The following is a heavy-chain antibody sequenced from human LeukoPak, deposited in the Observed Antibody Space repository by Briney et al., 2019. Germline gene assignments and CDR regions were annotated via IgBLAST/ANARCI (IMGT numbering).Heavy chain of an antibody. V-gene: IGHV1-2*02. CDR3: ARVLQTMGGGSCYSLRY. D-gene: IGHD2-15*01. CDR2: INPNSGGT. Sequence: GASVTVSCKASGYTFTGYYMHWVRQAPGQELEWMGWINPNSGGTNYAQKFQGRVTMTRATSISTAYMELSRLRSDDTAVYYCARVLQTMGGGSCYSLRYWGQGTLVTVSS. J-gene: IGHJ4*02. CDR1: GYTFTGYY.